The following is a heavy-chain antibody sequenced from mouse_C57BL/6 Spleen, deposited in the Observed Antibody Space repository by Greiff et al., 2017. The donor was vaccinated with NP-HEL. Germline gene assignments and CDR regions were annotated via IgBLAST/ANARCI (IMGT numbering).Heavy chain of an antibody. CDR1: GFTFSDAW. J-gene: IGHJ1*03. Sequence: EVQLQQSGGGLVQPGGSMKLSCAASGFTFSDAWMAWVRHSPEKGLEWVAEFRNKANNHATSYAKSVKGRFTISRDDSKSSVYLQMNSLSAEDTGIYDCTRGVYYDYFWYFDVWGTGTTVTVSS. CDR3: TRGVYYDYFWYFDV. V-gene: IGHV6-6*01. CDR2: FRNKANNHAT. D-gene: IGHD2-4*01.